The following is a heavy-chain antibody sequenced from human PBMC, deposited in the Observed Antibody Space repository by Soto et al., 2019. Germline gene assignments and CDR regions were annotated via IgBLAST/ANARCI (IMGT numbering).Heavy chain of an antibody. V-gene: IGHV4-38-2*01. CDR3: ARLPYSYSGYDETYFDY. J-gene: IGHJ4*02. CDR1: GYSITSGYY. CDR2: IYHSGST. D-gene: IGHD5-12*01. Sequence: SETLSLTCAVSGYSITSGYYWGWILQPPGKGLEWIGSIYHSGSTYYNPSLKSRVTISVDTPQKLFSLKLSSVTAADTAVYYCARLPYSYSGYDETYFDYWGQGTLVTVSS.